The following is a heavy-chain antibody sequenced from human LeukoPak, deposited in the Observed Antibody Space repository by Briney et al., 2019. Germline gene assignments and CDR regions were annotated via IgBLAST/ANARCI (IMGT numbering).Heavy chain of an antibody. Sequence: GGSLRLSCAASGFTFSSYWMSWVRQAPGKGLEWVAVIWYGGSNEYYADSVKGRFTISRDNSKNTLYLQMNSLRAEDSAVYYCARNPVNPYYFVYWGQGTLVTVSS. J-gene: IGHJ4*02. CDR1: GFTFSSYW. V-gene: IGHV3-33*08. CDR3: ARNPVNPYYFVY. D-gene: IGHD3-16*01. CDR2: IWYGGSNE.